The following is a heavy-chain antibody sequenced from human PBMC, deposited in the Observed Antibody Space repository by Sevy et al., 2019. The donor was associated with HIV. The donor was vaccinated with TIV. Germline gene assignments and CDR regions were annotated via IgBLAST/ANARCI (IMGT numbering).Heavy chain of an antibody. CDR3: GRVITMVRGANYGMDV. CDR2: INPNSGGT. CDR1: GYTFTGYY. J-gene: IGHJ6*02. D-gene: IGHD3-10*01. V-gene: IGHV1-2*02. Sequence: ASVKVSCKASGYTFTGYYMHWVRQAPGQGLEWMGWINPNSGGTNYAQKFQGRVTMTRDTSISTAYMELGRLRSDDTAVYYCGRVITMVRGANYGMDVWGQGTTVTVSS.